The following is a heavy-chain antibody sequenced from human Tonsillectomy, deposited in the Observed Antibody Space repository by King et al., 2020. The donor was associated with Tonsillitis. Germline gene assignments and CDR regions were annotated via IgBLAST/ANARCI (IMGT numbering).Heavy chain of an antibody. CDR3: ARHHSIPSSGFFQNWFHP. Sequence: QLVQSGAEVKKPGESLRISCKGSAYNFTSYWISWVRQMPGKGLEWMGRIDPSDSYTNYSPSFQGHVTISADKSISTAYLQWSSLKASDTAIYYCARHHSIPSSGFFQNWFHPGGQGTLVTVPS. V-gene: IGHV5-10-1*03. J-gene: IGHJ5*02. CDR1: AYNFTSYW. CDR2: IDPSDSYT. D-gene: IGHD6-13*01.